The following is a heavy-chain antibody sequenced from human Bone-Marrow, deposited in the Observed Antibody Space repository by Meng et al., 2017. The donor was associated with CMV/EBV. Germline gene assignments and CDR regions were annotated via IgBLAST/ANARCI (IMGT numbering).Heavy chain of an antibody. CDR3: ARASISVLMVYTDAFDI. J-gene: IGHJ3*02. Sequence: GESLKISCVASGFTFSGYAMTWVRQAPGRGLEWVSSLDGGANNEHYADSVKGRFTISRDNSRNTLDLQMNSLRAEDTAVYYCARASISVLMVYTDAFDIWGQGTMVTVSS. CDR2: LDGGANNE. D-gene: IGHD2-8*01. V-gene: IGHV3-23*01. CDR1: GFTFSGYA.